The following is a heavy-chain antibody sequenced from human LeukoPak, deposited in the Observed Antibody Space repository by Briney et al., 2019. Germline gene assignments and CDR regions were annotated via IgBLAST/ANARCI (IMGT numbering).Heavy chain of an antibody. Sequence: GGSLRLSCAASGFTFSSYSMSWVRQAPGKGLEWVSSISSSSYIYYADSVKGRFTISRDNAKNSLYLQMNSLRAEDTAVYYCAELGITMIGGVWGKGTTVTVSS. CDR2: ISSSSYI. V-gene: IGHV3-21*01. CDR3: AELGITMIGGV. J-gene: IGHJ6*04. D-gene: IGHD3-10*02. CDR1: GFTFSSYS.